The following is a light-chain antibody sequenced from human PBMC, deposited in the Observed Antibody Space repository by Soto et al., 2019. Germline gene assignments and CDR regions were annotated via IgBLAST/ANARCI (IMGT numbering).Light chain of an antibody. CDR1: QSVSSRN. CDR3: LRYGDSPPAYT. V-gene: IGKV3-20*01. CDR2: GAS. J-gene: IGKJ2*01. Sequence: EILLTQSPGTVSLSPGEIATLACRASQSVSSRNLAWYRQKPGQAPSLLIFGASNRATGITDRFSGSGSGTDFTLTISRLEPEDCAVYYCLRYGDSPPAYTFGQGTKLEIK.